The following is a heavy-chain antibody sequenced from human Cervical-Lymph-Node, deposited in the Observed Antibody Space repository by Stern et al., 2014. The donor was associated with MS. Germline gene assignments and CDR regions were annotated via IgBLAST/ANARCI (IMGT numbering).Heavy chain of an antibody. Sequence: EVQLGESGAEVKKPGESVKISCEGSGYTFTSHWIAWVRQVPGKGLGWMGIIYPGDSDPRYSPSFQGRVTISADRSISTAYLQWRTLRASDTAMYYCARRGTTGTIDGFDIWGQGSMVTVSS. J-gene: IGHJ3*02. CDR2: IYPGDSDP. V-gene: IGHV5-51*01. CDR3: ARRGTTGTIDGFDI. CDR1: GYTFTSHW. D-gene: IGHD1-1*01.